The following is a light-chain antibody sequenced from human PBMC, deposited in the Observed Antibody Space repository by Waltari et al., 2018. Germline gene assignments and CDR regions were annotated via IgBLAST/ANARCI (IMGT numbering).Light chain of an antibody. Sequence: EIVLTQSPATLSLSPGERATLSCRASQSVNNFLGWYQQKPGQAPRLLIFDASNRAAGIPARFSGRGSRTDFTLTISSLEPEDFAVYYCQQNRDWPLTFGGGTRVEIK. CDR1: QSVNNF. V-gene: IGKV3-11*01. CDR2: DAS. CDR3: QQNRDWPLT. J-gene: IGKJ4*01.